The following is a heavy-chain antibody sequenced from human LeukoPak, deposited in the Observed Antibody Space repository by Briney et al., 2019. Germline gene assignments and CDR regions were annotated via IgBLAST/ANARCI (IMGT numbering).Heavy chain of an antibody. CDR2: ISYDGSNK. CDR1: GFTFSSYA. CDR3: AREGGSSAHFDY. D-gene: IGHD6-13*01. Sequence: GGSLRLSCAASGFTFSSYAMHWVRQAPGKGLEWVAVISYDGSNKYYADSVKGRFTISRDNSKNTLYLQMNSLRAEDTAVYYCAREGGSSAHFDYWAREPWSPSPQ. J-gene: IGHJ4*02. V-gene: IGHV3-30-3*01.